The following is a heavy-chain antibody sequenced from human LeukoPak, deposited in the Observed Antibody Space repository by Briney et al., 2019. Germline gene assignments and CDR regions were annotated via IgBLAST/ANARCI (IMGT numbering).Heavy chain of an antibody. D-gene: IGHD3-10*01. CDR3: ANGELGFDY. V-gene: IGHV3-23*01. J-gene: IGHJ4*02. Sequence: PGGSLRLSCAASGFTFSNYWMHWVRQAPGKGLEWVSAISGSGGNTYYADSVKGRFTISRDNSKNTLYLQMSSLRAEDTAVYYCANGELGFDYWGQGTLVTVSS. CDR1: GFTFSNYW. CDR2: ISGSGGNT.